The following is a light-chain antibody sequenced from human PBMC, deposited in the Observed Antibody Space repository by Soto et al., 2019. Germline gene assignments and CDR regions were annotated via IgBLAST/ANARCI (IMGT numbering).Light chain of an antibody. CDR1: SSDVGGYNY. CDR3: YSYTSSGTVL. J-gene: IGLJ2*01. V-gene: IGLV2-14*01. Sequence: QSALTQPASVSGSPGQSITISCTGISSDVGGYNYVSWYQQHPDKAPKLMIYDVSNRRSGVSNRFSGSKSGNTASLTISGLQAEDEDDYYCYSYTSSGTVLFGGGTKLTVL. CDR2: DVS.